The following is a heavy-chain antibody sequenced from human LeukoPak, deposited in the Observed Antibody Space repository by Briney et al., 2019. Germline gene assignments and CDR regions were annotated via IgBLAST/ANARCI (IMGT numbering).Heavy chain of an antibody. CDR1: GFTFSSYA. CDR2: ISYDGSNK. D-gene: IGHD3-22*01. J-gene: IGHJ6*02. Sequence: GGSLRLSCAASGFTFSSYAMHWVRQAPGKGLEWVAVISYDGSNKYYADSVKGRFTISRANSKNTLYLQMNSLRAEDTAVYYCARDTYYYDSSGSLGYGMDVWGQGTTVTVSS. V-gene: IGHV3-30-3*01. CDR3: ARDTYYYDSSGSLGYGMDV.